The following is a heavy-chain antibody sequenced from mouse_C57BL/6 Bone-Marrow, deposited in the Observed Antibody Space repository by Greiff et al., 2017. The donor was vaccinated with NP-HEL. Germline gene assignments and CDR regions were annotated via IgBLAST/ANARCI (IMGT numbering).Heavy chain of an antibody. J-gene: IGHJ1*03. D-gene: IGHD2-4*01. CDR2: INPSNGGT. CDR3: ARVLYYDHWYFDV. Sequence: VKLQQPGTELVKPGASVKLSCKASGYTFTSYWMHWVKQRPGQGLEWIGNINPSNGGTNYNEKFKSKATLTVDKSSSTAYMQLSSLTSEDSAVYYCARVLYYDHWYFDVGHRDHGHRLL. CDR1: GYTFTSYW. V-gene: IGHV1-53*01.